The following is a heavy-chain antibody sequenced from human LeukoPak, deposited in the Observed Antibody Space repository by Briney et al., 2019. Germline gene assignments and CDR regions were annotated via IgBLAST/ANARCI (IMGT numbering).Heavy chain of an antibody. J-gene: IGHJ4*02. CDR2: IYYSGST. CDR1: GGSISSYY. V-gene: IGHV4-59*01. CDR3: ARQSDPRLLWFGELLS. D-gene: IGHD3-10*01. Sequence: SETLSLTCTVSGGSISSYYWSWIRQPPGKGLEWIGYIYYSGSTKYNPSLKSRVTISVDTSKNQFSLKLSSVTAADTAVYYCARQSDPRLLWFGELLSWGQGTLVTVSS.